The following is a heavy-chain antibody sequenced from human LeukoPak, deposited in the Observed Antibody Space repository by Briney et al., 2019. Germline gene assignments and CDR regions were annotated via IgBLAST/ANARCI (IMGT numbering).Heavy chain of an antibody. V-gene: IGHV3-13*01. CDR3: AKEAQLWAPYFDY. J-gene: IGHJ4*02. D-gene: IGHD5-18*01. CDR1: GFTFSSYD. Sequence: PGGSLRLSCVASGFTFSSYDMHWVRQATGKGLEWVSNIGKAGDAYYPDSVKGRFTISRENAKNSLYLQMNSLRAGDTAVYYCAKEAQLWAPYFDYWGQGTLVTVSS. CDR2: IGKAGDA.